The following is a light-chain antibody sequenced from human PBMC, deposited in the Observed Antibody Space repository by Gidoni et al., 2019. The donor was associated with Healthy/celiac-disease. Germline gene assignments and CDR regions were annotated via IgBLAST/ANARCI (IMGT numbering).Light chain of an antibody. CDR3: QQYNNWRRT. V-gene: IGKV3-15*01. J-gene: IGKJ1*01. CDR1: QSVSSN. CDR2: GAS. Sequence: EIVMTQSPATLSVSPGERATLSCRASQSVSSNLAWYQQKPGQAHRLRIYGASTRATGIPARFSGSGSGTEFTLTISSLQSEDFAVYYCQQYNNWRRTFGQGTKVEIK.